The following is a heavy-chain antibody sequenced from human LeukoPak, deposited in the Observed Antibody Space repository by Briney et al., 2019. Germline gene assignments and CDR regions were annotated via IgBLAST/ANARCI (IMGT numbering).Heavy chain of an antibody. CDR3: ARDGAVPAAIGQYYYYMDV. J-gene: IGHJ6*03. Sequence: GSSVKVSCKASGGTFRSYTISWVRQAPGQGLEWMGRIIPILGIANYAQKFQGRVTITADKSTSTAYMELSSLRSEDTAVYYCARDGAVPAAIGQYYYYMDVWGKGTTVTVSS. V-gene: IGHV1-69*04. D-gene: IGHD2-2*01. CDR1: GGTFRSYT. CDR2: IIPILGIA.